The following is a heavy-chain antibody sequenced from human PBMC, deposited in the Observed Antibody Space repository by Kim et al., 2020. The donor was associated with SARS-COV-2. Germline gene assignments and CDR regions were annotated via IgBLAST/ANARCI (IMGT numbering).Heavy chain of an antibody. Sequence: YADSVKGRFTISRDNAKNSLYLQMNSLRAEDTAVYYCARDSSSWFYAFDIWGQGTMVTVSS. V-gene: IGHV3-48*03. CDR3: ARDSSSWFYAFDI. D-gene: IGHD6-13*01. J-gene: IGHJ3*02.